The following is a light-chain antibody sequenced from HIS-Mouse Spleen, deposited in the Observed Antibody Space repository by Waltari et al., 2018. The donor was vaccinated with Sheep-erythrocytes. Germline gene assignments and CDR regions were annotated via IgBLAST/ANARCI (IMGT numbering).Light chain of an antibody. V-gene: IGLV1-36*01. Sequence: QSVLTQPPSVSEAPRQRVTISCSGSSSNIGNIALNWYQQPPGKAPKLLIYYDDLLPSGVSDRFSGSKSGTSASLAISGLQSEDEADYYCAAWDDSLNGVVFGGGTKLTVL. CDR3: AAWDDSLNGVV. CDR1: SSNIGNIA. CDR2: YDD. J-gene: IGLJ2*01.